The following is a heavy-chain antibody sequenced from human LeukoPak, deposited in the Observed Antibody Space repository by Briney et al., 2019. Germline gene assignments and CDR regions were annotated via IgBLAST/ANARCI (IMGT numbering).Heavy chain of an antibody. CDR2: IYYSGST. D-gene: IGHD3-3*01. J-gene: IGHJ5*02. V-gene: IGHV4-59*01. CDR1: GGSISSYY. Sequence: SGTLSLTCTVAGGSISSYYWSWIRQPPGKGLEWIGYIYYSGSTNYNPSLKSRVTISVDTSKNQFSLKLSSVAAADTAVYYCAGVFGVVIDNWFDPCGQGTLVTVSS. CDR3: AGVFGVVIDNWFDP.